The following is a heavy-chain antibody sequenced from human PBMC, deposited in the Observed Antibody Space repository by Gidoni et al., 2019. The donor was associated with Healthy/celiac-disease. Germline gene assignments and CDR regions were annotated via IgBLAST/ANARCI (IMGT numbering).Heavy chain of an antibody. Sequence: QVQLVESGGAVVQPGRSLTPSCAAPGFPSSSYGMHWVRQAPGQGLEWVAVISYDGSNKYYADSVKGRFTISRDNSKNTLYLQMNSLRAEDTAVYYCAKDPGIAVAGTFYFDYWGQGTLVTVSS. D-gene: IGHD6-19*01. CDR2: ISYDGSNK. V-gene: IGHV3-30*18. CDR1: GFPSSSYG. J-gene: IGHJ4*02. CDR3: AKDPGIAVAGTFYFDY.